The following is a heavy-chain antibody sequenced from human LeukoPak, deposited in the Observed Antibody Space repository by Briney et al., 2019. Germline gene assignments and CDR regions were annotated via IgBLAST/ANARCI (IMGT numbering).Heavy chain of an antibody. V-gene: IGHV3-30*04. CDR1: GFTFSSYA. CDR3: ARDLVKQQLVRGEFDY. CDR2: ISYDGSNK. J-gene: IGHJ4*02. D-gene: IGHD6-13*01. Sequence: GRSLRLSRAASGFTFSSYAMHWVRQAPGKGLEWVAVISYDGSNKYYADSVKGRFTISRDNSKNTLYLQMNSLRAEDTAVYYCARDLVKQQLVRGEFDYWGQGTLVTVSS.